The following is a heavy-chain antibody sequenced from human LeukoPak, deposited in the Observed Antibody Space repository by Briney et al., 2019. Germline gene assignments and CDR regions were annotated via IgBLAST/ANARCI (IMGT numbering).Heavy chain of an antibody. CDR2: ISAYNGNT. D-gene: IGHD2-2*02. CDR3: ARENAGYCSSTSCYKHTNDY. J-gene: IGHJ4*02. Sequence: ASVKVSCKASGYTFTSYGISWVRQAPGQGLEWMGWISAYNGNTNYVQKFQGRVTMTRDTSISTAYMELSRLRSDDTAVYYCARENAGYCSSTSCYKHTNDYWGQGTLVTVSS. CDR1: GYTFTSYG. V-gene: IGHV1-18*01.